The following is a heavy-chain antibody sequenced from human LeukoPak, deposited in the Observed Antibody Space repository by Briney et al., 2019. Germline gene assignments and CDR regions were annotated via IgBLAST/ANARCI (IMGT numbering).Heavy chain of an antibody. CDR1: GFTFSTYS. CDR3: AIERSSSSTAYLHH. J-gene: IGHJ1*01. D-gene: IGHD6-6*01. V-gene: IGHV3-21*01. CDR2: ISSSSTYI. Sequence: AGGSLRLSCAASGFTFSTYSMNWVRQAPGKGLEWVSSISSSSTYIYYADSVKGRFTISSDNAKNSLYLQMNSLRAEDTAVYYCAIERSSSSTAYLHHWGQGTLVTVSS.